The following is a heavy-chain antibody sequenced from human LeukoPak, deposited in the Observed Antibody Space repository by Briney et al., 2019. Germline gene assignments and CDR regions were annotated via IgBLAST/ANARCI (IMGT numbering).Heavy chain of an antibody. J-gene: IGHJ3*02. CDR1: GFTFDDYA. D-gene: IGHD3-22*01. Sequence: GRSLRLSCAASGFTFDDYAMHWVRQAPGKGLEWVSGISWNSGSIGYADSVKGRFTISRDNAKNSLYLQMNSLRAEDTALYYCAKGYYYDSSGYYFSGDAFDIWGRGTMVTVSS. CDR2: ISWNSGSI. CDR3: AKGYYYDSSGYYFSGDAFDI. V-gene: IGHV3-9*01.